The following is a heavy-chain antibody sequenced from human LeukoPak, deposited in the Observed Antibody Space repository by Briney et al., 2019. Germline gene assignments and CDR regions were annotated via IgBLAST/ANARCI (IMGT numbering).Heavy chain of an antibody. D-gene: IGHD3-22*01. J-gene: IGHJ6*02. CDR3: ARGKDHYYDSSGYPDYYYYTMDV. V-gene: IGHV1-2*02. CDR2: INPYSGDT. Sequence: ASVKVSCKASGYTLTRYYIHWVRQAPGQGLEWMGWINPYSGDTNYAQKFQGRVTMTRDTSISTASMELSRLRSDDTAVYYCARGKDHYYDSSGYPDYYYYTMDVWGQGTTVTVSS. CDR1: GYTLTRYY.